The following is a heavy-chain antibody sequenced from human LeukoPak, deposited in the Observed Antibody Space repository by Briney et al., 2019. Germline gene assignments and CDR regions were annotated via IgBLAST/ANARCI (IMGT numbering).Heavy chain of an antibody. J-gene: IGHJ4*02. Sequence: PGGSLRLSCAASGFTFSTFWMSWVRQAPGKGLEWVANIKEYGSEKYYVDSMKGRFTVSRDNAKNSLYLQMDSLRAEDTAVYYCARGGTFVSDYWGQGTLVTVSS. CDR2: IKEYGSEK. CDR3: ARGGTFVSDY. V-gene: IGHV3-7*01. D-gene: IGHD1-1*01. CDR1: GFTFSTFW.